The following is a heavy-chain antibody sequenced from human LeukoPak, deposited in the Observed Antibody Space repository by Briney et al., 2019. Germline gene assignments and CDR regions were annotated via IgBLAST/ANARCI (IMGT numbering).Heavy chain of an antibody. CDR2: ISSSSSYI. CDR1: GFTFSSYS. V-gene: IGHV3-21*01. D-gene: IGHD5-12*01. CDR3: ARGGYDGLDY. J-gene: IGHJ4*02. Sequence: GGSLRLSCAASGFTFSSYSMNWVRQAPGKGLEWVSSISSSSSYIYYADPVKGRFTISRDNDKNSLYLKMNSLRAEDTAVYYCARGGYDGLDYWGQGTLVTVSS.